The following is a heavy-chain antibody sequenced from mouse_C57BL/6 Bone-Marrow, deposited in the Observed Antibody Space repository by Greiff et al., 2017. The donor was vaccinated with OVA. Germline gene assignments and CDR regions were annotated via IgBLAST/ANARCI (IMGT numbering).Heavy chain of an antibody. CDR3: ARGYYGIDY. CDR2: IDPSDSYT. Sequence: QVQLQQSGAELVMPGASVKLSCKASGYTFTSYWMHWVKQRPGQGLEWIGAIDPSDSYTNYTHKFKGKSTLSVDKSSSTAYMQLSSLTSEDSAVYYWARGYYGIDYWGQGTAVTVSS. CDR1: GYTFTSYW. J-gene: IGHJ4*01. V-gene: IGHV1-69*01.